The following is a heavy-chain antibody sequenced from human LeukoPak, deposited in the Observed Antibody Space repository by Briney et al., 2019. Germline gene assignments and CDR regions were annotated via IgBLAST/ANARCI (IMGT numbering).Heavy chain of an antibody. CDR1: GGSISGYYWS. Sequence: TLSLTCTVSGGSISGYYWSWIRQPPGKALEWLALIYWDDDKRYSPSLKSRLTITKDTSKNQVVLTMTNMDPVDTATYYCAHRRGANWDFDYWGQGTLVTVSS. CDR2: IYWDDDK. J-gene: IGHJ4*02. D-gene: IGHD7-27*01. CDR3: AHRRGANWDFDY. V-gene: IGHV2-5*08.